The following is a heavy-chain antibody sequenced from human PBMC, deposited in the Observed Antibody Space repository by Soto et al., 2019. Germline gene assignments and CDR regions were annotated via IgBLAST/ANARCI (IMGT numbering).Heavy chain of an antibody. CDR1: GFTFSSYA. Sequence: EVQLLESGGGLVQPGGSLRLSCAASGFTFSSYAMSWVRQAPGKGLEWVSAISGSGGSTYYADSVKGRFTISRDNSKNTLYLQMNSLRAEDTAVYYCVEGGSYYVSWFDPWGQGTLVTVSS. V-gene: IGHV3-23*01. D-gene: IGHD1-26*01. CDR3: VEGGSYYVSWFDP. CDR2: ISGSGGST. J-gene: IGHJ5*02.